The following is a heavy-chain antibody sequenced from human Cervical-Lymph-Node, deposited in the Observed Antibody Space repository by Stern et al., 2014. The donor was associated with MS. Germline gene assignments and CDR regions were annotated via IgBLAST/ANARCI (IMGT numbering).Heavy chain of an antibody. V-gene: IGHV5-51*01. CDR1: GYSFTSYW. CDR3: ARLPGGYGDPLDY. J-gene: IGHJ4*02. D-gene: IGHD4-17*01. CDR2: TYPGDSAT. Sequence: EVQLVQSGAEVKKPGESLKISCKGSGYSFTSYWIGWVRQMPGQGLEWMGITYPGDSATRYSPSFQGQVTISADKSISTAYLQWSNLKASDTAMYYCARLPGGYGDPLDYWGQGTLVTVSS.